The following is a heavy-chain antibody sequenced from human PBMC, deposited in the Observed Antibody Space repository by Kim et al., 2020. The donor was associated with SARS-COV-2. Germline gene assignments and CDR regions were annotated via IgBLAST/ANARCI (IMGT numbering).Heavy chain of an antibody. D-gene: IGHD3-3*01. V-gene: IGHV3-33*01. Sequence: GGSLRLSCAASGFTFSSYGMHWVRQAPGKGLEWVAVIWYDGSNKYYADSVKGRFTISRDNSKNTLYLQMNSLRAEDTAVYYRARDVRDFSEYYFDYWGQGTLVTVSS. J-gene: IGHJ4*02. CDR1: GFTFSSYG. CDR2: IWYDGSNK. CDR3: ARDVRDFSEYYFDY.